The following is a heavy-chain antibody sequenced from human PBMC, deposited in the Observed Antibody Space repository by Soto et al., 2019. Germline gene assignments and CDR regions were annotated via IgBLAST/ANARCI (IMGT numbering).Heavy chain of an antibody. CDR1: GGTFRNSA. CDR3: ARWAGFCGTNSCYTPFHY. V-gene: IGHV1-69*13. CDR2: IVPVFGTP. J-gene: IGHJ4*01. D-gene: IGHD2-2*02. Sequence: SVKVSCKASGGTFRNSAISWVRQAPGQGLEWMGGIVPVFGTPTYAQKFHGRVTITADESTSTAYMELSSLRSEDTAVYYCARWAGFCGTNSCYTPFHYWGHGTQVTVPS.